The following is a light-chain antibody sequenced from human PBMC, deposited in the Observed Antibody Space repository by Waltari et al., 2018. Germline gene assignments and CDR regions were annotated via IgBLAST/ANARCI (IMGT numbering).Light chain of an antibody. Sequence: QSALTQPPSVSGSPGQSLTISCTGTSTDVGFSISVSWYHDHPGHGPKVIIYDVSDRPSVVSARFSGSKSGNTASLTISGLQAEDEADYYCSSESSDKVVLFGGGTKVTVL. CDR3: SSESSDKVVL. J-gene: IGLJ3*02. V-gene: IGLV2-14*03. CDR1: STDVGFSIS. CDR2: DVS.